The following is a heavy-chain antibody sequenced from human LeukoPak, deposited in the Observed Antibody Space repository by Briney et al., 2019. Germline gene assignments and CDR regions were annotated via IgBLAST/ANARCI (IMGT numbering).Heavy chain of an antibody. V-gene: IGHV3-30*03. D-gene: IGHD2-2*01. CDR1: GFTFSSYG. CDR3: ARESYCSSTSCSWGNFDY. CDR2: ISYDGSNK. Sequence: GGSLRLSCAASGFTFSSYGMHWVRQAPGKGLEWVAVISYDGSNKYYADSVKGRFTISRDNAKNSLYLQMNSLRAEDTAVYYCARESYCSSTSCSWGNFDYWGQGTLVTVSS. J-gene: IGHJ4*02.